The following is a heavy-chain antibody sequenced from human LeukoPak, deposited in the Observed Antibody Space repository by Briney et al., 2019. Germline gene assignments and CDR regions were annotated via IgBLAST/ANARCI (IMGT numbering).Heavy chain of an antibody. CDR2: IYHSGST. CDR1: GGSISSSNW. CDR3: ARVSWYGSGSYQDY. V-gene: IGHV4-4*02. D-gene: IGHD3-10*01. J-gene: IGHJ4*02. Sequence: SETLSLTCAVSGGSISSSNWWSWVRQPPGKGLEWIGEIYHSGSTNYNPSLKSRVTISVDKSKNQFSLKLSSVTAADTAVYYCARVSWYGSGSYQDYWGQGTLVTVSS.